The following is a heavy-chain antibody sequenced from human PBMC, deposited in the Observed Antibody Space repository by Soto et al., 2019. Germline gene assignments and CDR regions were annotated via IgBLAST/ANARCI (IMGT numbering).Heavy chain of an antibody. Sequence: SETLSLTCSVSGGSMSCYFWSWIRQSAGKGLEWIGRIYSSGNTNYSPSLKSRVTMSLDTSKNQFSLRLTSVTAADTAVYYCARFSSGYNGRTDTFDIWGQGTMVTVSS. D-gene: IGHD3-22*01. J-gene: IGHJ3*02. CDR1: GGSMSCYF. CDR3: ARFSSGYNGRTDTFDI. V-gene: IGHV4-4*07. CDR2: IYSSGNT.